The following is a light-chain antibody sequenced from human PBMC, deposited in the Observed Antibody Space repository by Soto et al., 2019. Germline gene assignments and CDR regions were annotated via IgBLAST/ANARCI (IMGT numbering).Light chain of an antibody. J-gene: IGLJ2*01. Sequence: QSVLTQPASVSGSPGQSITISCTGTNSDIGGFNYVSWYQQYPGKVPKLIIYAVSSRPSGVSNRFSGSKSGNTASLTISGLQAEDEADYYCSSYTTSSTGVFGGGTKLTVL. V-gene: IGLV2-14*01. CDR2: AVS. CDR1: NSDIGGFNY. CDR3: SSYTTSSTGV.